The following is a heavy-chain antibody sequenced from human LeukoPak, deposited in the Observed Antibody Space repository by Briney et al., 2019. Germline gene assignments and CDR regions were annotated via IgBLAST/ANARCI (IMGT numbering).Heavy chain of an antibody. CDR1: GGSISSSNW. CDR2: IYHSGST. V-gene: IGHV4-4*02. CDR3: ARVGYLDYDSSGYYSGVDY. Sequence: SETLSLKCAVTGGSISSSNWWSWVRQPPGKGLEWIGEIYHSGSTNYHPSLESRLNISVDKSKNQFSLKLSSVTAADTAVYYCARVGYLDYDSSGYYSGVDYWGQGTLVTVSS. J-gene: IGHJ4*02. D-gene: IGHD3-22*01.